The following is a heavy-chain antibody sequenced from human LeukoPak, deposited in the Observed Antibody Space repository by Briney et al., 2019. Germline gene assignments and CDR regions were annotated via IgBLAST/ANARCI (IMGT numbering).Heavy chain of an antibody. CDR3: ARDRVGSPRGWFDP. D-gene: IGHD2-2*01. CDR1: GGSISGYY. J-gene: IGHJ5*02. V-gene: IGHV4-4*07. CDR2: IYTSGST. Sequence: SETLSLTCTVSGGSISGYYWSWIRQPAGKGLEWIGRIYTSGSTNYNPSLKSRVTMSVDTSKNQLSLKLSSVTAADTAVYYCARDRVGSPRGWFDPWGQGTLVTVSS.